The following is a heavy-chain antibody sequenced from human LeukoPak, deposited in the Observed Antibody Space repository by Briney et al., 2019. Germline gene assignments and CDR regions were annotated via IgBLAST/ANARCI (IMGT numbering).Heavy chain of an antibody. CDR2: IRTKTYGETT. V-gene: IGHV3-49*04. CDR3: ARDPMGDYVGTESDDGFDV. J-gene: IGHJ3*01. D-gene: IGHD3-10*02. CDR1: GFAFHAYG. Sequence: GGSLRLSCAASGFAFHAYGVNWVRQAPGKGLEWLGCIRTKTYGETTAYAASVKGRFSISRDDSTHMAYLQMNSLKTEDTALYYCARDPMGDYVGTESDDGFDVWGQGTMVTVSS.